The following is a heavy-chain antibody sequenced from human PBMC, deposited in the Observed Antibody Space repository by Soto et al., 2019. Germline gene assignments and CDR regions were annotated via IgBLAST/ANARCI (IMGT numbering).Heavy chain of an antibody. V-gene: IGHV3-23*01. CDR1: GFTFSSYA. CDR3: AMLNSGSYSYHGMDV. J-gene: IGHJ6*02. Sequence: EVQLLESGGDLVQPGGSLRLSCAASGFTFSSYAMNWVRQAPGKGLEWVSAIRGSGGNTFYADSVKGRFTISRDNSKNTLLLQMHSLRAEDTAIYYLAMLNSGSYSYHGMDVWGQGTTVTVSS. D-gene: IGHD1-26*01. CDR2: IRGSGGNT.